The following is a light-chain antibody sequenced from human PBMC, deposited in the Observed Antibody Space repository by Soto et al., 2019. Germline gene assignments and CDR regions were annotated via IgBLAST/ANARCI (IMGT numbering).Light chain of an antibody. CDR2: DAS. V-gene: IGKV3-11*01. CDR1: QSVNSN. CDR3: QQRSNWPYSMV. Sequence: EIVLTQSPATLSLSPGEGATLSCRASQSVNSNLAWYQQKPGQAPRLLIYDASNRATGIPARFSGSGSGTDFTLTISSLEPEDFAVYYCQQRSNWPYSMVFGQGTRLEI. J-gene: IGKJ5*01.